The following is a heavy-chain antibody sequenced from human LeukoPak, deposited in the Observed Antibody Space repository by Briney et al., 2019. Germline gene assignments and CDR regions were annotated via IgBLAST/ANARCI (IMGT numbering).Heavy chain of an antibody. D-gene: IGHD3-10*01. CDR1: GFTFSSYS. Sequence: GGSLRLSCAASGFTFSSYSMSWVRQAPGKGLEWVSSISSSSSYMYYADSVKGRFTISRDNSKNTLYLQMNSLRAEDTAVYYCAKGGRLLWFGELSDDAFDIWGQGTMVTVSS. V-gene: IGHV3-21*01. J-gene: IGHJ3*02. CDR3: AKGGRLLWFGELSDDAFDI. CDR2: ISSSSSYM.